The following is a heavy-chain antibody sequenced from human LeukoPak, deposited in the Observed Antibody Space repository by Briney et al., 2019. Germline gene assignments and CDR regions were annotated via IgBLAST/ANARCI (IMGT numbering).Heavy chain of an antibody. J-gene: IGHJ4*02. D-gene: IGHD3-10*01. Sequence: GASVKVSCKASGYTFTGYYMHLVRLAPGQGLEWMGWINPNSGGTNHAQKSQGRVTMTRDTSISTAYMELSRLRSDDTAVYYCARDRPLDADDYYGFYYFDYWGQGTLVTVSS. CDR2: INPNSGGT. V-gene: IGHV1-2*02. CDR3: ARDRPLDADDYYGFYYFDY. CDR1: GYTFTGYY.